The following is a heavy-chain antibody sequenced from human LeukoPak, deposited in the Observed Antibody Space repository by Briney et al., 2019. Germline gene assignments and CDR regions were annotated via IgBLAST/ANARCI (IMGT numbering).Heavy chain of an antibody. V-gene: IGHV3-64*01. CDR2: ISSNGGST. Sequence: GGSLRLSCAASGFTFSSYAMHWVRQAPGKGLEYVSAISSNGGSTYYANSVKGRFTISRDNSKNTLYLQMGSLRAEDMAVYYCARCGYSYGLFYYYGMDVWGQGTTVTVSS. CDR3: ARCGYSYGLFYYYGMDV. D-gene: IGHD5-18*01. J-gene: IGHJ6*02. CDR1: GFTFSSYA.